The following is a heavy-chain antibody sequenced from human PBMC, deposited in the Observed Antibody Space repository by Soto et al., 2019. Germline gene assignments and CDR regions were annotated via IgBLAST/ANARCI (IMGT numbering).Heavy chain of an antibody. CDR2: INHSGST. Sequence: SETLSLTCAVYGGSFSGYYWSWIRQPPGKGLEWIGEINHSGSTNYNPSLKSRVTISVDTSKNQFSLKLSSVTAADTALYYCARGSSWYRGWFDPWGQGTLVTVSS. V-gene: IGHV4-34*01. CDR3: ARGSSWYRGWFDP. CDR1: GGSFSGYY. D-gene: IGHD6-13*01. J-gene: IGHJ5*02.